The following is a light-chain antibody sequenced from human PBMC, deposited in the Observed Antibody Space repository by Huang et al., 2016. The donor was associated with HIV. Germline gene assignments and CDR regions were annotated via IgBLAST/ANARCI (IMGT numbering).Light chain of an antibody. CDR1: QNVPGA. V-gene: IGKV3-11*01. Sequence: EIVLTQSPATLSLSPGERATLSCRASQNVPGALAWYRQKPGQAPSLLIYRAANRATGTPARVSGSGSGTEFTLTISSLEPEDFAIYYCQERIQWPRLTFGGGTKVEIK. CDR3: QERIQWPRLT. J-gene: IGKJ4*01. CDR2: RAA.